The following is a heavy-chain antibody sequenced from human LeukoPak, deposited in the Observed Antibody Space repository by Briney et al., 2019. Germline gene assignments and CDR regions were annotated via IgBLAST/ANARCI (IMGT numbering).Heavy chain of an antibody. V-gene: IGHV6-1*01. J-gene: IGHJ4*02. D-gene: IGHD2-21*01. CDR2: TYYRSTWYY. CDR3: ARGPGLKFDY. CDR1: GDSVSNNSAA. Sequence: SQTLSLTCAISGDSVSNNSAAWNWIRQSLSRGLEWLGRTYYRSTWYYDYAISVKSRITINPDTSKNHFSLQLSSVTPEDTAVYYCARGPGLKFDYWGQGSLVTVSS.